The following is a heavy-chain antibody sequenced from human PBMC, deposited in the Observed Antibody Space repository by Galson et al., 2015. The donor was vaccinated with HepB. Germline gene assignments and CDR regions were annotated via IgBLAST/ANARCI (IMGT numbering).Heavy chain of an antibody. CDR1: GFTFSSYA. CDR3: ARDSRPTPGIAAGENWFDP. J-gene: IGHJ5*02. D-gene: IGHD6-13*01. Sequence: SLRLSCAASGFTFSSYAMHWVRQAPGKGLEWVAVISYDGSNKYYADSVKGRFTISRGNSKNTLYLQMNSLRAEDTAVYYCARDSRPTPGIAAGENWFDPWGQGTLVTVSS. CDR2: ISYDGSNK. V-gene: IGHV3-30-3*01.